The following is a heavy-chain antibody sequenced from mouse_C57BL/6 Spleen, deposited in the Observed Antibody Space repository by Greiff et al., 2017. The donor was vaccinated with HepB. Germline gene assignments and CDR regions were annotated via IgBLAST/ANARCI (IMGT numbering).Heavy chain of an antibody. CDR3: ARGTTVVPPYAMDY. Sequence: QVQLKQPGAELVRPGSSVKLSCKASGYTFTSYWMDWVKQRPGQGLEWIGNIYPSDSETHYNQKFKDKATLTVDKSSSTAYMQLSSLTSEDSAVYYCARGTTVVPPYAMDYWGQGTSVTVSS. J-gene: IGHJ4*01. CDR2: IYPSDSET. D-gene: IGHD1-1*01. V-gene: IGHV1-61*01. CDR1: GYTFTSYW.